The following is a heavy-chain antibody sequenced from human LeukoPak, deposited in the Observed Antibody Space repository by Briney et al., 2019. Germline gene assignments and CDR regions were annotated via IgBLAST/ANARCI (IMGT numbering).Heavy chain of an antibody. Sequence: GGSLRLSCTASGFTFRTYAMSWVRQAPGKGPQGGSYIGISDTTTYYADSVKGRFTISRDNAKNSLYLQMSSLRVEDTAIYYCARDSGVGGTFDYWGQGSLLTVSS. J-gene: IGHJ4*02. V-gene: IGHV3-48*04. CDR2: IGISDTTT. CDR1: GFTFRTYA. CDR3: ARDSGVGGTFDY. D-gene: IGHD1-26*01.